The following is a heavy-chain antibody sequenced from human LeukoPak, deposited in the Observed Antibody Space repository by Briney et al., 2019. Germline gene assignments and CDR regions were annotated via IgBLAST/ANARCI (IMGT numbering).Heavy chain of an antibody. CDR2: INHSGST. CDR1: GGSFSGYY. J-gene: IGHJ4*02. CDR3: ARGLSTIWYYDFWSGYYKQSFDY. Sequence: SETLSLTCAVYGGSFSGYYWSWIRQPPGKGLEWIGEINHSGSTNYNPSLKSRVTISVDTSKNQFSLKLSSVTAADTAVYYCARGLSTIWYYDFWSGYYKQSFDYWGQGTLVNVSS. D-gene: IGHD3-3*01. V-gene: IGHV4-34*01.